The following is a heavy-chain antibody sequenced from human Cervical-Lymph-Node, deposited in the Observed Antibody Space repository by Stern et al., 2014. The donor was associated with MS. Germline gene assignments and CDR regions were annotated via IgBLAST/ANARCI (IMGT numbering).Heavy chain of an antibody. V-gene: IGHV3-33*01. Sequence: VQLVESGGGVVQPGRSLRLSCAASGFTFSSYGMHWVRQAPGKGLEWVAVIWYDGSNKYYADSVKGRFTISRDNSKNTLYLQMNSLRAEDTAVYYCARGSSIAALILDHWGQGTLVTVSS. CDR1: GFTFSSYG. CDR3: ARGSSIAALILDH. J-gene: IGHJ4*02. CDR2: IWYDGSNK. D-gene: IGHD6-6*01.